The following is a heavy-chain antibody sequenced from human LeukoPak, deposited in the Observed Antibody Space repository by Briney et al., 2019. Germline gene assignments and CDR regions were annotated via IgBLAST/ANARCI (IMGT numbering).Heavy chain of an antibody. CDR2: IRSQAYSGTT. D-gene: IGHD2-2*01. J-gene: IGHJ4*02. Sequence: PGRSLRLSCTASGFTFGYHAINWVRQAPGRGLEWVGFIRSQAYSGTTEYATSVKDRFTISRDDSKSIAYLQMSSLKTEDTAVYYCTRDIVSISQPYYFDYWGQGTLVTVSS. CDR3: TRDIVSISQPYYFDY. V-gene: IGHV3-49*04. CDR1: GFTFGYHA.